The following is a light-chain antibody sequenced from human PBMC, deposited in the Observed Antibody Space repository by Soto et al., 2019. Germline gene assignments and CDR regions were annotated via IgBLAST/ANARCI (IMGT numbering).Light chain of an antibody. CDR1: QTISSW. CDR3: QHYNSYSEA. V-gene: IGKV1-5*03. J-gene: IGKJ1*01. CDR2: KAS. Sequence: DIQMTQSPSTLSGSVGDRVTITCRASQTISSWLAWYQQKPGKAPKLLIYKASTLTSGVPSRFSGSGSGTEFPLTISSLQPDDFATYSCQHYNSYSEAFGQGTKVELK.